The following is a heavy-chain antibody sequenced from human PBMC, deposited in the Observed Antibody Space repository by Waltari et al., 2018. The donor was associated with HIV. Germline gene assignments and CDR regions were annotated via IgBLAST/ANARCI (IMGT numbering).Heavy chain of an antibody. CDR2: MNPNSGNT. D-gene: IGHD1-26*01. J-gene: IGHJ4*02. Sequence: QVQLVQSGAEVTKPGAAVKVSCTASGYTFTSHDINWVRQATGQGLEWMGWMNPNSGNTGYAQKFQGRVTMTSNTSISTAYMELSSLRSEDTAVYYCARGPRLEQVGATTGLDYWGQGTLVTVSS. CDR3: ARGPRLEQVGATTGLDY. CDR1: GYTFTSHD. V-gene: IGHV1-8*01.